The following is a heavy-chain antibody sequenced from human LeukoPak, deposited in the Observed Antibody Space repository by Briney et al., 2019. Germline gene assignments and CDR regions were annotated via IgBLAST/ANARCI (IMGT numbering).Heavy chain of an antibody. CDR3: ARVTYDSSGFLFDS. CDR1: GGSISSYY. Sequence: PSETLSLTCTVSGGSISSYYWSWIRQPPGKGLEWIGYFYYSGSTNYNPSLKSRVTISVDTSKNQFSLRLSSVTAADTAVYYCARVTYDSSGFLFDSWGQGALVTVSS. J-gene: IGHJ4*02. CDR2: FYYSGST. V-gene: IGHV4-59*01. D-gene: IGHD3-22*01.